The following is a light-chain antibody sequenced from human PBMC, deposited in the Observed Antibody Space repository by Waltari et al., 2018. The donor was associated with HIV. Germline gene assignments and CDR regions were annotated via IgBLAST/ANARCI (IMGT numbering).Light chain of an antibody. CDR1: NSTIGTHE. J-gene: IGLJ2*01. Sequence: QSVLTQPPSVSGAPGQGVTLSCPGGNSTIGTHEVHGDQQFPGTPPPLLINNTNNRPSGVPDRFSGSKSGTSASLAITGLQADDEADYYCQSSDNTLSGSVFGGGTRLTVL. CDR3: QSSDNTLSGSV. CDR2: NTN. V-gene: IGLV1-40*01.